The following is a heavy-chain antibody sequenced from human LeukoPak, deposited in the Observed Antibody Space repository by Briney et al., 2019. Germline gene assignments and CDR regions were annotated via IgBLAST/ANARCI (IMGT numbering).Heavy chain of an antibody. CDR2: ISYNGGII. CDR1: GFTFSTYA. D-gene: IGHD1/OR15-1a*01. J-gene: IGHJ4*02. Sequence: GGSLRLSCAASGFTFSTYALHWVRQAPGEGLEWVAVISYNGGIIYVADSVEGRFTISRDNSKNTLYLQMNNLRVEDTAVYYCERALNNVWHKMDYWGQGTLVTVNS. CDR3: ERALNNVWHKMDY. V-gene: IGHV3-30*04.